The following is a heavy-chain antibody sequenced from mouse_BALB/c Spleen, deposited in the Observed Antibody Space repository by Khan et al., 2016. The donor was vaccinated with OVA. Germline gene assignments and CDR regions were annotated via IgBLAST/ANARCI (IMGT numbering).Heavy chain of an antibody. CDR2: INPRSDYT. CDR1: GYTFTSHT. D-gene: IGHD2-14*01. J-gene: IGHJ4*01. CDR3: ARRTTEYALDY. Sequence: QVQLQQSGAELARPGASVKMSCKASGYTFTSHTMHWVKQRPGQGLEWIGYINPRSDYTQYNQKFNDKATLTADISSSTAYMQLSSLTYEDSAVYYCARRTTEYALDYWGQGTSVTVSS. V-gene: IGHV1-4*01.